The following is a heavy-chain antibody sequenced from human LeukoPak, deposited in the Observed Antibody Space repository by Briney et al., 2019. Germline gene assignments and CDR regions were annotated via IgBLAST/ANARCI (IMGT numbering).Heavy chain of an antibody. D-gene: IGHD3-22*01. CDR3: ASNYYDSSGLDY. CDR1: GYTFTGYY. Sequence: AASVKVSCKASGYTFTGYYMHWVRQAPGQGLEWMGRIIPIFGTANYAQKFQGRVTITTDESTSTAYMELSSLRSEDTAVYYCASNYYDSSGLDYWGQGTLVTVSS. V-gene: IGHV1-69*05. CDR2: IIPIFGTA. J-gene: IGHJ4*02.